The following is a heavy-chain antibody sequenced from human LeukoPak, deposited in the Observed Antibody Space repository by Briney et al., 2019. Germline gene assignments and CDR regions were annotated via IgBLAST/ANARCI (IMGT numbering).Heavy chain of an antibody. J-gene: IGHJ4*02. Sequence: SVKVSCKASGGTFSSYAISWVRHAPGQGLEWMGGIIPIFGTANYAQKFKGRVTITADESTSTAYMELSSLRSEDTAVYYCAAGYCSSTSCYLYDYWGQGTLVTVSS. CDR3: AAGYCSSTSCYLYDY. V-gene: IGHV1-69*13. CDR2: IIPIFGTA. CDR1: GGTFSSYA. D-gene: IGHD2-2*01.